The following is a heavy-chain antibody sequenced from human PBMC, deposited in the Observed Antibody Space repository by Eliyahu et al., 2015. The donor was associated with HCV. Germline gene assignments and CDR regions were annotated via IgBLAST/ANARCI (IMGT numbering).Heavy chain of an antibody. V-gene: IGHV1-2*02. CDR3: ARIGEAAGRFDS. CDR2: INPKSGGA. Sequence: QVQLVQSGAEVXKPGASVRVSCKTSGYTFTDYYIHWVRQAPGQGFEWMGWINPKSGGANYAQNFQGRVTMTRDTSFSTGYMELSSLKSDDTAVYYCARIGEAAGRFDSWGQGTLVTVYS. D-gene: IGHD6-13*01. CDR1: GYTFTDYY. J-gene: IGHJ4*02.